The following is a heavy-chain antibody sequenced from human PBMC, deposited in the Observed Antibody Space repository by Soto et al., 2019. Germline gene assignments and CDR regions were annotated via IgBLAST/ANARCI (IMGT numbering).Heavy chain of an antibody. CDR2: FIPIFRTL. CDR3: VTDRRIYYSDPHDEFVASDYEV. V-gene: IGHV1-69*01. Sequence: QVQLIQSEAEVKKPGSSVRVSCTASGGIFGSHGFSWVRQAPGQRLEWVGGFIPIFRTLTYTEKFQARVSIAANESTNTVYLDLSSLTSEDTAVYYCVTDRRIYYSDPHDEFVASDYEVWGQGTMVSVSS. D-gene: IGHD3-22*01. CDR1: GGIFGSHG. J-gene: IGHJ3*01.